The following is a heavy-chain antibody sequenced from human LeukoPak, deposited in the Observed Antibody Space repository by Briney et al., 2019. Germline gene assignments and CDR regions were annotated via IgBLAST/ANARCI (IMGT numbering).Heavy chain of an antibody. J-gene: IGHJ4*02. CDR1: GYTLTELS. V-gene: IGHV1-18*01. Sequence: ASVKVSCKVSGYTLTELSMHWVRQAPGQGLEWMGWISAYNGNTNYAQKLQGRVTMTTDTSTSTAYMELRSLRSDDTAVYYCARDGRGSRRFDYWGQGTLVTVSS. CDR3: ARDGRGSRRFDY. CDR2: ISAYNGNT. D-gene: IGHD1-26*01.